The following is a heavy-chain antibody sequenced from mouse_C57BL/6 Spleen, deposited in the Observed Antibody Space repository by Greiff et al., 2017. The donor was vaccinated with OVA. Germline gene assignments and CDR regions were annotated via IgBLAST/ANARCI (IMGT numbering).Heavy chain of an antibody. D-gene: IGHD1-1*01. J-gene: IGHJ4*01. CDR2: IDPSDSET. V-gene: IGHV1-52*01. CDR1: GYTFTSYW. Sequence: QVQLQQPGAELVRPGSSVKLSCKASGYTFTSYWMHWVKQRPIQGLEWIGNIDPSDSETHYNLKFKDKATLTVDKSSSTAYMQLSSLTSEDSAVYYCARLPITTVYYYAMDYWGQGTSVTVSS. CDR3: ARLPITTVYYYAMDY.